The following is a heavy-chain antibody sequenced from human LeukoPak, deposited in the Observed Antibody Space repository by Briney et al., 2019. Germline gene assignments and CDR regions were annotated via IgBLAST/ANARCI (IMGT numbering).Heavy chain of an antibody. J-gene: IGHJ4*02. V-gene: IGHV1-2*02. CDR2: INPNSGGT. CDR1: GYTFTGYY. D-gene: IGHD1-7*01. Sequence: ASVKVSCKASGYTFTGYYMHWVRQAPGQGLEWMGWINPNSGGTNYAQKFQGRVTMTRDMSISTAYMELSRLRSDDTAVYYCARVYNWNSKFDYWGQGTLVTVSS. CDR3: ARVYNWNSKFDY.